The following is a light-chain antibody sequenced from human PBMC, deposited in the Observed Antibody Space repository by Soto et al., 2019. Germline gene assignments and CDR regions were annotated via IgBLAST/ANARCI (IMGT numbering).Light chain of an antibody. CDR3: SSYSTMGTYV. CDR2: EVA. J-gene: IGLJ1*01. CDR1: TSDVGGYDS. Sequence: QSALTQPPSASGSPGQSVTISCTGTTSDVGGYDSVSWYQQHPGKAPKLIVYEVAKRPSGVPDRFSGSKSGNTASLTVSGLQAEDEADYYCSSYSTMGTYVFGVGTKVTVL. V-gene: IGLV2-8*01.